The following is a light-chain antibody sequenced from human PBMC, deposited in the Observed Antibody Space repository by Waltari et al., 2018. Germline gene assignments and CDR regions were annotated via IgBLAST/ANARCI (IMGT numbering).Light chain of an antibody. CDR2: DAS. CDR1: QVVGRA. CDR3: QMYVRLPVT. J-gene: IGKJ1*01. Sequence: EIVLTQSPGTLALSPGERATLSCRASQVVGRALAWYQQKPGQAPRLLIYDASSRATGISDKFSGSGSGTDFSLTISRVEPEDFAVYFCQMYVRLPVTFGQGTKVEVK. V-gene: IGKV3-20*01.